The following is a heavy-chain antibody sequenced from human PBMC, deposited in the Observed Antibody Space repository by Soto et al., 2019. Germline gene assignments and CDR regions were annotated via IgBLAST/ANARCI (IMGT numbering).Heavy chain of an antibody. D-gene: IGHD3-22*01. CDR1: GGSISSYY. V-gene: IGHV4-59*01. Sequence: SETLSLTCTVSGGSISSYYWSWIRQPPWKGLEWIGYIYYSGSTNYNPSLKSRVTISVDTSKNQFSLKLTSVTAADTAVYFCTRGGFYYYDSSGYYDYWGQGALVTVS. CDR2: IYYSGST. CDR3: TRGGFYYYDSSGYYDY. J-gene: IGHJ4*02.